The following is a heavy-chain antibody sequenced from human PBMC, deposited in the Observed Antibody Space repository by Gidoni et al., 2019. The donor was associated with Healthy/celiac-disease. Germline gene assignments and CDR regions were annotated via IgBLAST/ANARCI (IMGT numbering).Heavy chain of an antibody. D-gene: IGHD2-15*01. CDR3: ASDGYCSGGSCYPASDY. Sequence: QVQLQQWGAGLLKPSATLSLTCAVYGGSFSGYYWRWIRQPPGKGLEWIGEINHSGSTNYNPSLKSRVTISVDTSKNQFSLKLSSVTAADTAVYYCASDGYCSGGSCYPASDYWGQGTLVTVSS. CDR1: GGSFSGYY. CDR2: INHSGST. J-gene: IGHJ4*02. V-gene: IGHV4-34*01.